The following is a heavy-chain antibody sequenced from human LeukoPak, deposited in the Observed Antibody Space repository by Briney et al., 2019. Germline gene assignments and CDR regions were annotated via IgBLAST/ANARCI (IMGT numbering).Heavy chain of an antibody. D-gene: IGHD3-9*01. J-gene: IGHJ3*02. CDR1: GYTFTSYG. V-gene: IGHV1-18*01. Sequence: RRASVKVSCKASGYTFTSYGISWVRQAPGQGLEWMGWISAYNGNTNYAQKLQGRVTMTTDTSTSTAYMELRSLRSDDTAVYYCARSFGSFDSIDAFDIWGQGTMVTVSS. CDR2: ISAYNGNT. CDR3: ARSFGSFDSIDAFDI.